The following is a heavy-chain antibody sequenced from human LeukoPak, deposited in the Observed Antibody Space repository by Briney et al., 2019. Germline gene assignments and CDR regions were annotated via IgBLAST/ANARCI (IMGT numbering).Heavy chain of an antibody. V-gene: IGHV4-59*08. Sequence: SETLSLTCTVSGGSISSYYWSWIRQPPGKGLEWIGYIYYSGSTNYNPSLKSRVTISVDTSKNQFSLKLSSVTAADTAVYYCASNGDTAMVEDWGQGTLVTVSS. CDR2: IYYSGST. J-gene: IGHJ4*02. CDR3: ASNGDTAMVED. D-gene: IGHD5-18*01. CDR1: GGSISSYY.